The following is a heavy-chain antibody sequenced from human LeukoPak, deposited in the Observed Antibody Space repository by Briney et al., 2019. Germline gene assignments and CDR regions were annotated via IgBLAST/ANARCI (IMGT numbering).Heavy chain of an antibody. Sequence: GGSLRLSCAASGFTFSNAWMSWVRQAPGKGLEWVGRIKGKTDGGTTDYAAPVKGRFTISRDDSKNTLYLQMNSLKTEDTAVYYCTTRTLSIAVAGMDYFDYWGQGTLVTVSS. V-gene: IGHV3-15*01. J-gene: IGHJ4*02. CDR1: GFTFSNAW. D-gene: IGHD6-19*01. CDR3: TTRTLSIAVAGMDYFDY. CDR2: IKGKTDGGTT.